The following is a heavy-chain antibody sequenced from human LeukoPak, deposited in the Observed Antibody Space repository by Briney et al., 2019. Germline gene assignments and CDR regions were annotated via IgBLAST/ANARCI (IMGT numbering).Heavy chain of an antibody. Sequence: PGGSLRLSCAASGFTFSNYAMSWVRKAPGKGLEWVANIKQDGSEKYYVDSVKGRFTISRDNAKNSLYLQMNSLRAEDTAVYYCARDSEYYDSSGYFADYFDYWGQGTLVTVSS. CDR3: ARDSEYYDSSGYFADYFDY. CDR2: IKQDGSEK. D-gene: IGHD3-22*01. V-gene: IGHV3-7*01. CDR1: GFTFSNYA. J-gene: IGHJ4*02.